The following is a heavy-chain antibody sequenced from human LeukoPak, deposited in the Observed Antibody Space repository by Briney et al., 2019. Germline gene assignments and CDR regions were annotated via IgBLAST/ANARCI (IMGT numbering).Heavy chain of an antibody. Sequence: GGSLRLSCAASGFAFSSYAMSWVRQAPGKGLEWVSRISVSGSTYYADSVKGRFTISRDSSKNTLYLQMNSLRAEDTAVYYCAKGSGSGTWQSHFDYWGQGTLVTVSS. CDR3: AKGSGSGTWQSHFDY. CDR1: GFAFSSYA. J-gene: IGHJ4*02. D-gene: IGHD3-10*01. CDR2: ISVSGST. V-gene: IGHV3-23*01.